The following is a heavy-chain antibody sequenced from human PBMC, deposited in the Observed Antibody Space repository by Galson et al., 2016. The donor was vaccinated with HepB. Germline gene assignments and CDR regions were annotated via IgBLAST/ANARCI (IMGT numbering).Heavy chain of an antibody. D-gene: IGHD1-7*01. CDR3: ARPLYNWNYAADY. J-gene: IGHJ4*02. CDR1: GYTFTDHF. V-gene: IGHV1-2*02. Sequence: SVKVSCKASGYTFTDHFMHWMRQAPGQGPEWMGWINPNSGDTNYAQKFRGRVTMTRDTSISTAYMELSRLRSDDTAVYYCARPLYNWNYAADYGGQGTLVTVSS. CDR2: INPNSGDT.